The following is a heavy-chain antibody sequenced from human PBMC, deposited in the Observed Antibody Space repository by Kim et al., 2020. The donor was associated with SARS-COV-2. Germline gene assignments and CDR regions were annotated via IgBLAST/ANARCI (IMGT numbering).Heavy chain of an antibody. V-gene: IGHV3-21*06. CDR3: TTSGTNAFDI. CDR2: I. J-gene: IGHJ3*02. Sequence: ISNADSVKGRFTISKDNAKNSLYLHMNSLRAEDTAVYYCTTSGTNAFDIWGLGTMLIVSS.